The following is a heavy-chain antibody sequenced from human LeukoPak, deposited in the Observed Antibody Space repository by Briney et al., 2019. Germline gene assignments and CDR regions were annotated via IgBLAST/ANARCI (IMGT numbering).Heavy chain of an antibody. CDR1: GFTFSSYG. V-gene: IGHV3-30*03. D-gene: IGHD3-10*01. CDR3: ARGLGMVRGIILDY. CDR2: ISFDGSTK. J-gene: IGHJ4*02. Sequence: GSLRLSCAASGFTFSSYGMHWVRQAPGKGLEWVAVISFDGSTKYYADSVKGRFAISRDNSKNTLFLQVNSLRDEDTALYFCARGLGMVRGIILDYWGQGTLVTVSS.